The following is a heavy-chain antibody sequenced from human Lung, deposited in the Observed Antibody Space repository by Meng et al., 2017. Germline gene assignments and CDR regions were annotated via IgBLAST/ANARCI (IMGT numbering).Heavy chain of an antibody. Sequence: QVQLQQWRAGLLKPSETLSLTCVVSGGSFSDYYWSWIRQPPGKGLEWIGEINHSGSTNYNPSLKSRVTISVDTSKNQFSLKLSSVTAADTAVYYCARPKQANWYFDLWGRGTLVTVSS. CDR3: ARPKQANWYFDL. D-gene: IGHD1/OR15-1a*01. CDR1: GGSFSDYY. CDR2: INHSGST. V-gene: IGHV4-34*01. J-gene: IGHJ2*01.